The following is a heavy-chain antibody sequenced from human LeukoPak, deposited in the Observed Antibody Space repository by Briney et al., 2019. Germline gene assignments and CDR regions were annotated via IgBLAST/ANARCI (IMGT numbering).Heavy chain of an antibody. CDR1: GGTFSSYA. J-gene: IGHJ4*02. CDR2: IIPIFGTA. Sequence: GASVKVSCKASGGTFSSYAISWVRQAPGQGLEWMGGIIPIFGTANYAQKFQGRVTITTDESTSTAYMELSSLRSEDTAVYYCARGAVAGTLTYYFDYWGQGTLVTVSS. D-gene: IGHD6-19*01. CDR3: ARGAVAGTLTYYFDY. V-gene: IGHV1-69*05.